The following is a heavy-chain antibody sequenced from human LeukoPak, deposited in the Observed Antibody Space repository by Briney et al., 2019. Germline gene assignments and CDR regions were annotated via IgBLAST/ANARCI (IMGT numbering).Heavy chain of an antibody. D-gene: IGHD2-2*01. CDR3: ARVIGSDTRDYYLGY. J-gene: IGHJ4*02. V-gene: IGHV4-34*01. CDR1: GGSFSDYY. Sequence: PSETLSLTCAVSGGSFSDYYWSWIRQSPGKGLEWIGEIKSTGTTNWIGETKHSESTNYNPSLKSRVTISADTSKNQFSLKLTSVTAACAAEYYCARVIGSDTRDYYLGYWGQGTLVTVYS. CDR2: TKHSEST.